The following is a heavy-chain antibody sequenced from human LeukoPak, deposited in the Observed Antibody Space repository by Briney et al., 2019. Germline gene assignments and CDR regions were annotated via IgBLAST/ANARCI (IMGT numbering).Heavy chain of an antibody. V-gene: IGHV3-30*02. CDR1: GFTFSSYG. CDR3: ARESPSNYDSSGYYPYYFDY. D-gene: IGHD3-22*01. CDR2: IRYDGSDK. J-gene: IGHJ4*02. Sequence: LTGGSLRLSCAASGFTFSSYGMHWVRQAPGKGLEWVAFIRYDGSDKYYADSVKGRFTVSRDNSKNTLYLQMNSLRAEDTTVYYCARESPSNYDSSGYYPYYFDYWGQGTLVTVSS.